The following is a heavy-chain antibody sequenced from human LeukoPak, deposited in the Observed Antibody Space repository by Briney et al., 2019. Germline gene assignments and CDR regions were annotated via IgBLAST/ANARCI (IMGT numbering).Heavy chain of an antibody. CDR3: TTDHKAGWYYGMDV. J-gene: IGHJ6*02. CDR1: GFTFSNAW. V-gene: IGHV3-15*01. Sequence: NSGGSLRLSCAASGFTFSNAWMSWVRQAPGKGLEWVGRIKSKTDGGTTDYAAPVKGRFTISRDDSKNTLYLQMNSLKTEDTAVYYCTTDHKAGWYYGMDVWGQGTTVTVSS. D-gene: IGHD2-15*01. CDR2: IKSKTDGGTT.